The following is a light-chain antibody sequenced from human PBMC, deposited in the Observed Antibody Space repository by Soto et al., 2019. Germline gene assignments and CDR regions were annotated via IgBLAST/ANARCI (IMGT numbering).Light chain of an antibody. Sequence: EVVMTQSPATLSVSPGERATLSCRASQSVSSYLAWYQQKPGQAPRVLIYGASSRATGIPARFSGSGSGTEFTLTISSLESEDFAVYYCQQYYNWWTFGQGTKVDIK. CDR2: GAS. J-gene: IGKJ1*01. V-gene: IGKV3-15*01. CDR3: QQYYNWWT. CDR1: QSVSSY.